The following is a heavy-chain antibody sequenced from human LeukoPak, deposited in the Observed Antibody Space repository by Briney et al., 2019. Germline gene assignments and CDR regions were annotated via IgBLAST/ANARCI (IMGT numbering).Heavy chain of an antibody. CDR3: AREGIAVWRNFDY. J-gene: IGHJ4*02. CDR2: ISAYNGNT. D-gene: IGHD6-19*01. V-gene: IGHV1-18*01. Sequence: ASVKVSCKASHYTFNTYGVSWVRQAPGQGLEWMGWISAYNGNTNYAQKLQGRVTMTTDTSTSTAYMELRSLRSDDTAVYYCAREGIAVWRNFDYWGQGTLVTVSS. CDR1: HYTFNTYG.